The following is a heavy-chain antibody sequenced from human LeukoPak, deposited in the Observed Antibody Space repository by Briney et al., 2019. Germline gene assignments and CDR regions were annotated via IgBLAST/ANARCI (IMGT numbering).Heavy chain of an antibody. J-gene: IGHJ4*02. D-gene: IGHD5-12*01. CDR1: GFIFSTYA. Sequence: GGSLRLSCVASGFIFSTYAMSWVRQAPGKGLEWVSGISGSGGSTYYADSVKGRFTISRDNSKNTLYLQMNSLRAEDTAVYYCAKGYSGSLGRFDYWGQGTLVTVSS. CDR2: ISGSGGST. CDR3: AKGYSGSLGRFDY. V-gene: IGHV3-23*01.